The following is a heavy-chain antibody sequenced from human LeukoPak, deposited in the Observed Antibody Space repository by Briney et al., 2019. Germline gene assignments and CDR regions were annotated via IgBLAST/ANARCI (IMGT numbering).Heavy chain of an antibody. CDR2: INRAGSSTSYADS. Sequence: GGSLRLSCAASGFTFSNYWMHWVRQAPGKGLVWASRINRAGSSTSYADSSYADSVKGRFTISRDNAKNSLYLQMNSLRAEDTAVYYCARVLNDCSGGSCYEGPSGGYYGMDVWGQGTTVTVSS. D-gene: IGHD2-15*01. J-gene: IGHJ6*02. CDR3: ARVLNDCSGGSCYEGPSGGYYGMDV. V-gene: IGHV3-74*01. CDR1: GFTFSNYW.